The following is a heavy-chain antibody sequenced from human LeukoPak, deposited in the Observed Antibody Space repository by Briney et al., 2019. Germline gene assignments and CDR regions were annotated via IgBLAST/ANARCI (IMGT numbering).Heavy chain of an antibody. Sequence: GGSLRLSCAASGFTFSSYSMNWVRQAPGKGLEGVSSISGSSSYIYYADSVKGRFTISRDNAKNSLYLQMNSLRAEDTALYYCAKDKRASSSAFDYWGQGTLVTVSS. CDR3: AKDKRASSSAFDY. CDR1: GFTFSSYS. V-gene: IGHV3-21*04. D-gene: IGHD6-13*01. CDR2: ISGSSSYI. J-gene: IGHJ4*02.